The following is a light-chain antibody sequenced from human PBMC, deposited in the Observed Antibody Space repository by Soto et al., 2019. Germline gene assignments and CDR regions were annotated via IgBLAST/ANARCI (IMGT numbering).Light chain of an antibody. Sequence: DIQLTQSPSFLSASVGDRVTITCRASQGISSYLAWHQQKPGKAPKLLIYAASTLQSGVPSMFSGSGSWTEFTLTISSLQPEDFATYYCQQLNSYPRTFGQRTKVEIK. CDR2: AAS. CDR3: QQLNSYPRT. J-gene: IGKJ1*01. V-gene: IGKV1-9*01. CDR1: QGISSY.